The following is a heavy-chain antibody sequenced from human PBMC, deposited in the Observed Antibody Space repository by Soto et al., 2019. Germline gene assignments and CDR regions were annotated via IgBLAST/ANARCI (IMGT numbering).Heavy chain of an antibody. J-gene: IGHJ4*02. CDR3: ARLPLSTEYSSSWLAFGY. Sequence: PSETLSLTCTVSGGSISSYYWSWIRQPPGKGLEWIGYIYYSGSTNYNPSLKSRVTISVDTSKNQFSLKLSSVTAADTAVYYCARLPLSTEYSSSWLAFGYWGQGTLVTVSS. V-gene: IGHV4-59*08. D-gene: IGHD6-13*01. CDR1: GGSISSYY. CDR2: IYYSGST.